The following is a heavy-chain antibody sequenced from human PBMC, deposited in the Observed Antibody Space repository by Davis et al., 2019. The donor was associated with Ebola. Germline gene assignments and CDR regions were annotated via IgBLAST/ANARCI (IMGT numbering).Heavy chain of an antibody. J-gene: IGHJ4*02. CDR2: IYYSGST. V-gene: IGHV4-59*08. CDR3: ARGRSIAAA. D-gene: IGHD6-13*01. Sequence: SETLSLTCTVSGGSISSYYWSWIRQPPGKGLEWIGYIYYSGSTNYNPSLKSRVTISVDTSKNQFSLKLRSVTAADTAVYYCARGRSIAAAWGQGTLVTVSS. CDR1: GGSISSYY.